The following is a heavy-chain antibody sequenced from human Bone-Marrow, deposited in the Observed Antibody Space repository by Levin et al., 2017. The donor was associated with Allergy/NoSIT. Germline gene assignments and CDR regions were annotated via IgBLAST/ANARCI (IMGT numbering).Heavy chain of an antibody. CDR1: GFAFSRYD. V-gene: IGHV3-13*01. J-gene: IGHJ3*02. D-gene: IGHD6-19*01. Sequence: PGGSLRLSCAASGFAFSRYDMHWVRQATGQGLEWVSAINTRGATYYSDSVKGRFTMSRESAENSLYLQMNNLRAGDTAVYYCARELGEGRSGWFALDIWGQGTLVTVSS. CDR3: ARELGEGRSGWFALDI. CDR2: INTRGAT.